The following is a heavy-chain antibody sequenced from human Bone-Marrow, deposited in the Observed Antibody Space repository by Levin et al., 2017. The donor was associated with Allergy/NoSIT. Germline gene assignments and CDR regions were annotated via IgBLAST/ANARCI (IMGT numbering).Heavy chain of an antibody. V-gene: IGHV1-2*02. J-gene: IGHJ3*02. CDR3: ARGPTWIQLPVI. Sequence: ASVKVSCKASGHTFSGYYMHWVRQAPGQGLEWMGWINPSTGVTKTTQKFQGRVTMTRDTSTNTAYMELTRLKSDDTAIYYCARGPTWIQLPVIWGQGTLVTVSS. CDR1: GHTFSGYY. CDR2: INPSTGVT. D-gene: IGHD5-18*01.